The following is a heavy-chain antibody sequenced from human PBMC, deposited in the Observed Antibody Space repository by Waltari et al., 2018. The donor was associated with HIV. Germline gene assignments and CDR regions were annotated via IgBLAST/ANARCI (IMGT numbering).Heavy chain of an antibody. D-gene: IGHD3-22*01. V-gene: IGHV3-33*01. CDR3: ARGYYDSQGYFDY. Sequence: QVQLVESGGGVVQPGRSLRLACAASGFTFSSSGMHWVRQAPGKGLEWVAVIWYDGSNKYYADSVKGRFTISRDNSKNTLYLQMNSLRAEDTAVYYCARGYYDSQGYFDYWGQGTLVTVSS. CDR1: GFTFSSSG. CDR2: IWYDGSNK. J-gene: IGHJ4*02.